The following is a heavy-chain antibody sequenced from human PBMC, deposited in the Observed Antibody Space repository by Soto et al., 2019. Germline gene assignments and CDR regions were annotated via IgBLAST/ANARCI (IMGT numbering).Heavy chain of an antibody. CDR1: GGSISSSSYY. D-gene: IGHD3-22*01. CDR3: ARHTTYYYDSSGSQVEYFDY. V-gene: IGHV4-39*01. Sequence: SETLSLTCTVSGGSISSSSYYWGWIRQPPGKGLEWIGSIYYSGSTYYNPSLKSRVTISVDTSKNQFSLKLSSVTAADTAVYYCARHTTYYYDSSGSQVEYFDYWGQGTLVTVSS. CDR2: IYYSGST. J-gene: IGHJ4*02.